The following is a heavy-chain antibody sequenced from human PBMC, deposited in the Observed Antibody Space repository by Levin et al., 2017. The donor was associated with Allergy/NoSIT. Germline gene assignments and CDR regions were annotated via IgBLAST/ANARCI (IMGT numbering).Heavy chain of an antibody. CDR1: GFTFSSYA. CDR3: AKASLWFRELSSFDY. Sequence: PGGSLRLSCAASGFTFSSYAMSWVRQAPGKGLEWVSAISGSGGSTYYADSVKGRFTISRDNSKNTLYLQMTSLRAEDTAVYYCAKASLWFRELSSFDYWGQGTLVTVSS. J-gene: IGHJ4*02. V-gene: IGHV3-23*01. D-gene: IGHD3-10*01. CDR2: ISGSGGST.